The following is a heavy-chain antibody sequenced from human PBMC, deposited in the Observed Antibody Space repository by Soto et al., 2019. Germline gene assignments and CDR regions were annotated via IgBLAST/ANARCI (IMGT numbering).Heavy chain of an antibody. CDR1: GLILNTYG. CDR2: FLYGGSKK. CDR3: VRELARMADY. J-gene: IGHJ4*02. Sequence: GAPRLSCVASGLILNTYGFYWVSQAPAKGLQWVAQFLYGGSKKHYTDDVTGRFAITRDNPKNTVDLQMDSLRGDDTAMYYCVRELARMADYWGQGTRVTVS. V-gene: IGHV3-30*02.